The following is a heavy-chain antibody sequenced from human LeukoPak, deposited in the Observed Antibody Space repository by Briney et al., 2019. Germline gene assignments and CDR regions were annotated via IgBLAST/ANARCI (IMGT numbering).Heavy chain of an antibody. J-gene: IGHJ5*02. CDR3: AKDKVLVVPAAMPGWFDP. CDR2: IMKDGGQK. CDR1: GFTFRNFW. V-gene: IGHV3-7*03. Sequence: GGSLRLSCAASGFTFRNFWMNWARQAPGKGLEWVASIMKDGGQKKYVDSVKGRFTISRDNSKNTLYLQMNSLRAEDTAVYYCAKDKVLVVPAAMPGWFDPWGQGTLVTVSS. D-gene: IGHD2-2*01.